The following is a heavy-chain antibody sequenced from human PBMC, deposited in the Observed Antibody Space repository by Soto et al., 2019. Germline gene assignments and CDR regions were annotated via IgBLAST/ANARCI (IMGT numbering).Heavy chain of an antibody. CDR1: GFTFSDYY. V-gene: IGHV3-11*05. J-gene: IGHJ6*02. Sequence: QVQLVESGGGLVKPGGSLRLSCAASGFTFSDYYMSWIRQAPGKGLEWVSYISSSSSYTNYADSVKGRFTISRDNAKNSLYLQMNSLRAEDTAVYYCARPKGAGDNYGDYVEYYYGMDVWGQGTTVTVSS. D-gene: IGHD4-17*01. CDR2: ISSSSSYT. CDR3: ARPKGAGDNYGDYVEYYYGMDV.